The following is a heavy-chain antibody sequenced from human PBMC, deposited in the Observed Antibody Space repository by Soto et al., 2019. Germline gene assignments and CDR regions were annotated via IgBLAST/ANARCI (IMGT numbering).Heavy chain of an antibody. V-gene: IGHV4-59*06. D-gene: IGHD1-1*01. CDR3: ARGVRPYYFSGMDV. CDR2: IYYSGST. J-gene: IGHJ6*02. Sequence: SETLSLTCTVSGGSMINFYWSWIRQPPGKGLEWIGYIYYSGSTYYNPSLKSRVTISVDTSKNQFSLKLSSVTAADTAVYYCARGVRPYYFSGMDVWGQGTTVTVSS. CDR1: GGSMINFY.